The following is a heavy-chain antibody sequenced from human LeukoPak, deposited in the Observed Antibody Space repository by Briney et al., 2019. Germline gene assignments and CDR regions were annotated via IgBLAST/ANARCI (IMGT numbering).Heavy chain of an antibody. V-gene: IGHV3-23*01. CDR1: GFTFSSSA. Sequence: GGSLRLSCAASGFTFSSSATSWVRQAPGKGLEWVSAISGSGNNIYYADSVKGRLTISRDNSKNTLYLQMSSLRAEDTAVYYCVKEASRAYFDYWGEGTLGTVSS. CDR2: ISGSGNNI. D-gene: IGHD2-2*01. J-gene: IGHJ4*02. CDR3: VKEASRAYFDY.